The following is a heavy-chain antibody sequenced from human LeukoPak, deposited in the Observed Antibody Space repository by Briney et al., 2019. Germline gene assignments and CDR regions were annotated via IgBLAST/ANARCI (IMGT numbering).Heavy chain of an antibody. Sequence: ASVKVSCKASGYTFTSYDINWVRQATGQGLEWMGWMNPNSGNTGYAQKFQGRVTITRNTSISTAYMELSSLRSEDTAVYYCARDRPASPYYYYMDVWGKGTTVTVSS. J-gene: IGHJ6*03. CDR1: GYTFTSYD. CDR3: ARDRPASPYYYYMDV. D-gene: IGHD2-2*01. V-gene: IGHV1-8*03. CDR2: MNPNSGNT.